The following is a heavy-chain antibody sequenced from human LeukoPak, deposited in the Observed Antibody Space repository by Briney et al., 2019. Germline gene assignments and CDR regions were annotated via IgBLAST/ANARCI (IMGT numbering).Heavy chain of an antibody. Sequence: HPGGSLRLSCAASGFTFSSFTMRWVRQAPGKGLEWVSAISGSGGSTYYADSVKGRFTISRDNSKNTLYLQMNSLRAEGTAVYYCAKDHYYDSSGYWRRPFDYWGQGTLVTVSS. CDR3: AKDHYYDSSGYWRRPFDY. D-gene: IGHD3-22*01. CDR2: ISGSGGST. V-gene: IGHV3-23*01. J-gene: IGHJ4*02. CDR1: GFTFSSFT.